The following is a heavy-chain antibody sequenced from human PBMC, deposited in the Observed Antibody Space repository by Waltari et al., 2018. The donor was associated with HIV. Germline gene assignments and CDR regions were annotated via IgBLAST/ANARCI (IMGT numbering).Heavy chain of an antibody. D-gene: IGHD2-21*01. Sequence: EVQLLESGGGLVQPGGSLRLSCEASGFTFSSYAMSWVRRAPGKGLQLVSIISGIGSTTYSADSVKGRVTISRDNSENTLYLQINSLRAEDTAVYYCAKGAFDMVVVSALDSWGHGTLVTVSS. CDR1: GFTFSSYA. V-gene: IGHV3-23*01. CDR2: ISGIGSTT. CDR3: AKGAFDMVVVSALDS. J-gene: IGHJ5*01.